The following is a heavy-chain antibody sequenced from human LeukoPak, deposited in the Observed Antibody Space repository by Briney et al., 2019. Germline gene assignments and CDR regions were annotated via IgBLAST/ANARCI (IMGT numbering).Heavy chain of an antibody. Sequence: ETRCLTCSVSGDSIRAYYWSGFRRPPGKALEGIGYIYATGSTKYNPSLKSRLTISLGTSKNQFSLNLNSVTAADTAVYYCARHVKQQLVQPWFDHWGQGILVTVSS. V-gene: IGHV4-4*09. CDR1: GDSIRAYY. CDR3: ARHVKQQLVQPWFDH. CDR2: IYATGST. J-gene: IGHJ5*02. D-gene: IGHD6-13*01.